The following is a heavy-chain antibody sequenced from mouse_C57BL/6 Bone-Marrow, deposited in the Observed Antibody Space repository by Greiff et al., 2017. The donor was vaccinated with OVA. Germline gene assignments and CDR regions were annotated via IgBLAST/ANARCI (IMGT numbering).Heavy chain of an antibody. CDR2: IHPNSGST. CDR3: AREGGGRYFDV. V-gene: IGHV1-64*01. Sequence: QVQLQQPGAELVKPGASVKLSCKASGYTFTSYWMHWVKQRPGQGLEWIGMIHPNSGSTNYNEKFKSKATLTVDKSSSTAYMQLSSLTSEDSAVYYCAREGGGRYFDVWGTGTTVTVSS. J-gene: IGHJ1*03. CDR1: GYTFTSYW.